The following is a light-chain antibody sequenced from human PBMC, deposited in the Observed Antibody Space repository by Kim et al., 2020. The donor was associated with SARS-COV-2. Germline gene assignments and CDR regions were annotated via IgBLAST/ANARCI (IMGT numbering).Light chain of an antibody. CDR3: QQSYSVPI. CDR2: AAS. Sequence: GDRVTITCRTSHTMNNYLNWYQQTPGRAPKLLIYAASTLQDGVPSRFSGNRSGTDYTLTISSLQPEDFATYFCQQSYSVPIFGQWTRLEIK. J-gene: IGKJ5*01. CDR1: HTMNNY. V-gene: IGKV1-39*01.